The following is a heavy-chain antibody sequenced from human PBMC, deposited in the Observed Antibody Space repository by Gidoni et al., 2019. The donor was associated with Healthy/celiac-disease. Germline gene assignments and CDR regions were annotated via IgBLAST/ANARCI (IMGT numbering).Heavy chain of an antibody. CDR2: LSWDDDR. V-gene: IGHV2-5*02. CDR3: AHYTSCGVITQFDS. CDR1: VCSLSTSGVG. Sequence: ITLKESGPTLVKPTQTLTLICPFSVCSLSTSGVGVGWIGQPPGNALEWLALLSWDDDRRYSPSLKSRRTITQVTSKSQVVLTMTNMDPVDTATYYCAHYTSCGVITQFDSWGQGTLVTVSS. J-gene: IGHJ4*02. D-gene: IGHD3-3*01.